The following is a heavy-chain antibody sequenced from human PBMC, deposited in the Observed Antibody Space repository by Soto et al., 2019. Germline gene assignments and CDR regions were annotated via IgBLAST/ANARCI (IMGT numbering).Heavy chain of an antibody. CDR3: ARPSMAITWYFDL. Sequence: QVQLQESGPRLVKPSETLSLTCTVSGGSITSDTYYWAWVRQTPGKGLEWIGSIYYTGTTYYNPSLLSRVSMSLDTSKTQFSLRLTSVTAADTAVYYYARPSMAITWYFDLWGRGSLVTVSS. J-gene: IGHJ2*01. CDR1: GGSITSDTYY. D-gene: IGHD3-10*01. CDR2: IYYTGTT. V-gene: IGHV4-39*01.